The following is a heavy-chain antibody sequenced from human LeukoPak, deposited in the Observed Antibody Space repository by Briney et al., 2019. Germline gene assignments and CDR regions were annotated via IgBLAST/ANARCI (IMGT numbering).Heavy chain of an antibody. D-gene: IGHD1-1*01. CDR2: IYYSGST. CDR3: ARVPIRERESYFDY. V-gene: IGHV4-61*01. CDR1: GGSVSSGSYY. Sequence: SETLSLTCTVSGGSVSSGSYYWSWIRQPPGKGLEWIGYIYYSGSTNYNPSLKSRVTISVDTSKNQFSLKLSSVTAADTAVYYCARVPIRERESYFDYWGQGTLVTVSS. J-gene: IGHJ4*02.